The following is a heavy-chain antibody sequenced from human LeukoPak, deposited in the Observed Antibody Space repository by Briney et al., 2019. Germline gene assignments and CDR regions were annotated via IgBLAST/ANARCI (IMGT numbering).Heavy chain of an antibody. J-gene: IGHJ4*02. D-gene: IGHD3-22*01. CDR3: ARGGWNKFDY. V-gene: IGHV4-59*01. Sequence: PSETLSLTCAVYGGSFSGYYWSWIRQPPGKGLEWIGFIFYSGTTNYNPSLKSRVTISVDTSKNQFSLKLSSVTAADTAVYYCARGGWNKFDYWGQGTLVTVSS. CDR2: IFYSGTT. CDR1: GGSFSGYY.